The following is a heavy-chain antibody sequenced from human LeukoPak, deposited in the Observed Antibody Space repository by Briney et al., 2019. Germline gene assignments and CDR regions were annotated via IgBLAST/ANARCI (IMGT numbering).Heavy chain of an antibody. J-gene: IGHJ3*02. CDR1: AGTFSSYG. V-gene: IGHV1-69*05. Sequence: SVTVSFKASAGTFSSYGISWVRQAPGQGLEWMGGIIPIFGTANYAQKFQGRVTITTDESTSTAYMKLSSLRSEDTSVYYCAGSLEWLFWKDAFDIWGQGTMVTVSS. CDR2: IIPIFGTA. CDR3: AGSLEWLFWKDAFDI. D-gene: IGHD3-3*01.